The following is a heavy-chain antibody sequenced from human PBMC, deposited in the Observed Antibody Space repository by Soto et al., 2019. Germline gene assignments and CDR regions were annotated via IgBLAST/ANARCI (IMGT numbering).Heavy chain of an antibody. CDR2: FDPEDGET. CDR3: ATDYYDFWSGPTRAYYGMDV. V-gene: IGHV1-24*01. J-gene: IGHJ6*02. D-gene: IGHD3-3*01. Sequence: ASVKVSCKVSGYTLTELSMHWVRQAPGKGLEWMGGFDPEDGETIYAQKFQGRVTMTEDTSTDTAYMELSSLRSEDTAVYYCATDYYDFWSGPTRAYYGMDVWGQGTTVT. CDR1: GYTLTELS.